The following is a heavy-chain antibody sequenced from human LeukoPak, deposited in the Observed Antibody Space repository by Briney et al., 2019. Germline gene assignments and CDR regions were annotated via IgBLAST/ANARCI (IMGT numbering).Heavy chain of an antibody. D-gene: IGHD3-10*01. J-gene: IGHJ4*02. Sequence: SETLSLTCAVYGGSFSGYYWSWIRQPPGKGLEWIGEINHSGSTNYNPSLKSRVTISVDTSKNQFSLKLSSVTAADTAVYYCARGFTMVRGVTRGVHYDYWAREPWSPSPQ. CDR2: INHSGST. CDR1: GGSFSGYY. CDR3: ARGFTMVRGVTRGVHYDY. V-gene: IGHV4-34*01.